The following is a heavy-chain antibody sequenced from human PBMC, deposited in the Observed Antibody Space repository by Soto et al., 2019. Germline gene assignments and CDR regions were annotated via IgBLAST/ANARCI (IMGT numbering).Heavy chain of an antibody. CDR3: AKWGSSKNPDN. D-gene: IGHD3-16*01. J-gene: IGHJ4*02. Sequence: EVQLLESGGGLVQPGESLRLSCAVSGFTFNNYAMSWVRQAPGKGLEWVSIISGTGDATYYADSAKGRFTISRDNSKNTLYLQRNSLRAEDTARYYCAKWGSSKNPDNWGQGTLVTVSS. V-gene: IGHV3-23*01. CDR1: GFTFNNYA. CDR2: ISGTGDAT.